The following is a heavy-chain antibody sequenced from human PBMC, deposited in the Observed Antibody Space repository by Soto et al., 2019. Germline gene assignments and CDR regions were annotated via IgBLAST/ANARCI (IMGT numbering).Heavy chain of an antibody. CDR1: GFTFRNYG. V-gene: IGHV3-33*01. D-gene: IGHD3-3*01. CDR3: ARDDEYDDNGLDY. CDR2: IPDDGSYQ. J-gene: IGHJ4*02. Sequence: QVQLVESGGGVVQPGRSLRLSCAVSGFTFRNYGMHWVRQAPGKGLEWVAVIPDDGSYQYYTDSVKGRFTISRDNSKNTLYLQMNSLRAEDTAVYYCARDDEYDDNGLDYWGQGTLVTVSS.